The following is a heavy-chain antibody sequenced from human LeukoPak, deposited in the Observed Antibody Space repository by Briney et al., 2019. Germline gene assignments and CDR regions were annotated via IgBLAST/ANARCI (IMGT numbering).Heavy chain of an antibody. CDR3: ARGYSYGSPSEAYYFDY. Sequence: GASVKVSCKASGYTFSSYAMNWVRQAPGQGLEWMGWINTNTGNPTYAQGFTGRFVFSLDTSVSTAYLQISSLKAEDTAVYYCARGYSYGSPSEAYYFDYWGQGTLVTVSS. V-gene: IGHV7-4-1*02. D-gene: IGHD5-18*01. J-gene: IGHJ4*02. CDR2: INTNTGNP. CDR1: GYTFSSYA.